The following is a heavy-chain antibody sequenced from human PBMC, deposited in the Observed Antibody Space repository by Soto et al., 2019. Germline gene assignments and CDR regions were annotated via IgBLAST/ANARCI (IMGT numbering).Heavy chain of an antibody. D-gene: IGHD6-13*01. CDR2: IWYDGSNK. Sequence: PGGSLRLSCAASGFTFSSYGMHWVRQAPGKGLEWVAVIWYDGSNKYYADSVKGRFTISRDNSKNTLYLQMNSLRAEDTAVYYCARDRIAAAGTPISWFDPWGQGTLVTVSS. V-gene: IGHV3-33*01. CDR3: ARDRIAAAGTPISWFDP. CDR1: GFTFSSYG. J-gene: IGHJ5*02.